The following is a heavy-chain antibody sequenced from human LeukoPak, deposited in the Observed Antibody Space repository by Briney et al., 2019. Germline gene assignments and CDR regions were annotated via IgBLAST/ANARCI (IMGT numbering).Heavy chain of an antibody. CDR2: ISYDGSNK. CDR3: ARGLYCSSTSCPYYYYGMDV. D-gene: IGHD2-2*01. V-gene: IGHV3-30-3*01. J-gene: IGHJ6*02. CDR1: GFTFSSYA. Sequence: PGGSLRLSCAASGFTFSSYAMHWVRQAPGKGLEWVAVISYDGSNKYYADSVKGRFTISRDNSKNTLYLQMNSLRAEDTAVYYCARGLYCSSTSCPYYYYGMDVWGQGTTVTVSS.